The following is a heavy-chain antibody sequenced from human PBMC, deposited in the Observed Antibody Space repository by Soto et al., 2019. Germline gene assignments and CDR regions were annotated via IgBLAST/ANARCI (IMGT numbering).Heavy chain of an antibody. J-gene: IGHJ4*02. CDR2: INADNGNT. CDR1: GYTFSGSV. V-gene: IGHV1-3*01. Sequence: QVQLVQSGAEVKKPGASVKVSCKASGYTFSGSVRHWVRQAPGQGLEWMGWINADNGNTKYSQKFQGRVTMTWDTSASTAYMELSSLRSEDTAIYYCASEIDATTATSLDYWGQGTLVTVSS. CDR3: ASEIDATTATSLDY. D-gene: IGHD4-17*01.